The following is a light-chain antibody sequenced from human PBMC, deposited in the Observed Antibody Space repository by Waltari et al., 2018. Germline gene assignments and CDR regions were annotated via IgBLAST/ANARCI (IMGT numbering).Light chain of an antibody. Sequence: EIVLTQSPGTLSLSPGERATLSCRASQSVSSYLAWYQQRPGQAPRLLIYSASSRATGIPAKFSGSGSGTDFTLTISRVEPEDFAMYYCQQYGSSPRTFGQGTKLEI. V-gene: IGKV3-20*01. J-gene: IGKJ2*01. CDR3: QQYGSSPRT. CDR2: SAS. CDR1: QSVSSY.